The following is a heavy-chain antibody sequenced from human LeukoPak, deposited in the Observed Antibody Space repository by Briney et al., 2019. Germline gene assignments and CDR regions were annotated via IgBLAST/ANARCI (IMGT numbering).Heavy chain of an antibody. J-gene: IGHJ4*02. D-gene: IGHD3-10*01. CDR1: GFIFSDED. CDR3: ASSRGAGPGDHFDY. CDR2: ISNSGDFK. Sequence: PGGSLRLSCAASGFIFSDEDMSWVRQAPGKGLEWGSYISNSGDFKAYADSVKGRFTISRDNSKNSLFLQMNSLRAEDTAVYYCASSRGAGPGDHFDYWGQGTLVIVSS. V-gene: IGHV3-11*04.